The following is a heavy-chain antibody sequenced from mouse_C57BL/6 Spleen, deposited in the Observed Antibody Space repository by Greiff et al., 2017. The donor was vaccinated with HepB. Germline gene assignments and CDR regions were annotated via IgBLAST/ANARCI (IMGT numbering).Heavy chain of an antibody. D-gene: IGHD2-10*01. CDR3: ARPSYYGNYEGDY. CDR2: ISSGSSTI. Sequence: EVQLVESGGGLVKPGGSLKLSCAASGFTFSDYGMHWVRQAPEKGLEWVAYISSGSSTIYYADTVKGRFTISRDNAKNTLFLQMTSLRSEDTAMYYCARPSYYGNYEGDYWGQGTTLTVSS. CDR1: GFTFSDYG. J-gene: IGHJ2*01. V-gene: IGHV5-17*01.